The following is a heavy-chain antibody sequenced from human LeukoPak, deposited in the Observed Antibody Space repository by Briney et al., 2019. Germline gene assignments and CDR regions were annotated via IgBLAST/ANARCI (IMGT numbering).Heavy chain of an antibody. V-gene: IGHV4-34*01. CDR2: INHSGST. CDR1: GGSFSGYY. CDR3: AKGSKTLLFTRDHYIDV. D-gene: IGHD2-21*02. J-gene: IGHJ6*03. Sequence: PSETLSFTCAVYGGSFSGYYWSWIRQPPGKGLEWIGEINHSGSTYYNPSLKSRVTISVDTSKNQFSLKLSSVTAADTAVYYCAKGSKTLLFTRDHYIDVWGKGTTVTISS.